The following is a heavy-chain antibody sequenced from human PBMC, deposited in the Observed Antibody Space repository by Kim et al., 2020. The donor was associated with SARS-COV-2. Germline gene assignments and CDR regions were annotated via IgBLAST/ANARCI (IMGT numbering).Heavy chain of an antibody. Sequence: SETLSLTCAISGGSIGSYYWTWIRQPPGKGLQWIGYVYGSGSTNSDPSLKSRVTISIDPSKKQFSLKMASVTAADTGVYYCGRAAGGVTYAVDVWGQGTTVSVSS. CDR1: GGSIGSYY. CDR3: GRAAGGVTYAVDV. V-gene: IGHV4-59*13. J-gene: IGHJ6*02. CDR2: VYGSGST. D-gene: IGHD2-8*01.